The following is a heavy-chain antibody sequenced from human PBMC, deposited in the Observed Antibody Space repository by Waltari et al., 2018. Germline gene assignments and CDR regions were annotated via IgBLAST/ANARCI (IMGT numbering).Heavy chain of an antibody. Sequence: QLQLQESGPTLVTPSETLSLPCPVPGGSTSSGSYYWGWIRQSPGKGLEWIGSIYYSGTTYYNPTLESRVTISGDTSKNQFSLKLSSVTAADTAVYYCVRHWKRNGYRFDPWGQGTLVTVSS. CDR2: IYYSGTT. CDR3: VRHWKRNGYRFDP. CDR1: GGSTSSGSYY. D-gene: IGHD5-12*01. J-gene: IGHJ5*02. V-gene: IGHV4-39*01.